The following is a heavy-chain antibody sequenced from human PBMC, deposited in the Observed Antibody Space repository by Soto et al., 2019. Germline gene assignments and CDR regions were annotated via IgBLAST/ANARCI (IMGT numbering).Heavy chain of an antibody. CDR2: IYYSGST. V-gene: IGHV4-39*01. Sequence: PSETLSLTCTVSGGSISSSSYYWGWIRQPPGKGLEWIGSIYYSGSTYYNPSLKSRVTISVDTSKNQFSLKLSSVTAADTAVYYCARLRGYSSFNYWGQGTLVTVSS. J-gene: IGHJ4*02. CDR1: GGSISSSSYY. D-gene: IGHD6-6*01. CDR3: ARLRGYSSFNY.